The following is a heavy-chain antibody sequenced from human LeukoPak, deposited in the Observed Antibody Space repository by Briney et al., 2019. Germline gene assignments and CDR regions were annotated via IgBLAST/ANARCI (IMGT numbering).Heavy chain of an antibody. CDR2: IYYSGST. J-gene: IGHJ4*02. Sequence: SETLSLTCTVSGGSIRGSYWSWIRQPPGKGLEWIGYIYYSGSTDYNPSLKSRVTISVDTSKNQFSLKLNSMTAADTAVYYCAITTTKYNTYDYWGQGTLVTVSS. CDR1: GGSIRGSY. CDR3: AITTTKYNTYDY. D-gene: IGHD4-17*01. V-gene: IGHV4-59*01.